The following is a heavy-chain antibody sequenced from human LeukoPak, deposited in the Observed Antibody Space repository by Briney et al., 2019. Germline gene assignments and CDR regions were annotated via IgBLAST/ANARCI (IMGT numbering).Heavy chain of an antibody. CDR2: IYPGDSDT. Sequence: GESLKISCKGSGYSFTSYWSGWVRQMPGKGLEWMGVIYPGDSDTRYSPSFQGQVTISADKSISTAYLQWSSLKASDTAMYYCARLELERPAGYYFDYWGQGTLVTVSS. V-gene: IGHV5-51*01. CDR3: ARLELERPAGYYFDY. D-gene: IGHD1-1*01. CDR1: GYSFTSYW. J-gene: IGHJ4*02.